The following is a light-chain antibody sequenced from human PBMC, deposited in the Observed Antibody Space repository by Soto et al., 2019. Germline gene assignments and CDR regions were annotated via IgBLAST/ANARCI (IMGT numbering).Light chain of an antibody. J-gene: IGLJ1*01. CDR3: SSYTTSTSLLI. CDR1: YSDIGGYKH. Sequence: QSVLTQPASVSASPGQSITISCIGTYSDIGGYKHVSWYQQHPGKAPKLIIYDASNRPSGISNRFSASKSGNTASLNISGIQAAEEAEYSCSSYTTSTSLLIFGAGTKVTV. CDR2: DAS. V-gene: IGLV2-14*03.